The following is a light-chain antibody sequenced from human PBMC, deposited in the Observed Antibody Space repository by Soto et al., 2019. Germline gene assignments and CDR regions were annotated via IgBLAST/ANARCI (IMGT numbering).Light chain of an antibody. CDR2: EVS. CDR3: FSYTSSGTYV. J-gene: IGLJ1*01. Sequence: SALTQPASVSGSPGQSITISCTGTSSDVGNYKYVSWYQQHPGKAPKLMINEVSNRPSGVSNRFSGSKSGNTASLTISGLQAEDETDYYCFSYTSSGTYVFGTGTKLTVL. V-gene: IGLV2-14*01. CDR1: SSDVGNYKY.